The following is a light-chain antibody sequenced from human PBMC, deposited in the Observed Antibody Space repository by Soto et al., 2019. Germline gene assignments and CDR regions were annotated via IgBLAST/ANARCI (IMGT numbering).Light chain of an antibody. CDR1: QSVSSNY. CDR2: GAS. V-gene: IGKV3-20*01. CDR3: QQYGSSPRM. J-gene: IGKJ1*01. Sequence: EIVLTQSPGTLSLSPGERATLSCRASQSVSSNYLAWYQQKPGQAPRLLIYGASSRATGFPDRFSGSGSGTDFTLTINRLEPEDFAVYYCQQYGSSPRMFGQGTKVEIK.